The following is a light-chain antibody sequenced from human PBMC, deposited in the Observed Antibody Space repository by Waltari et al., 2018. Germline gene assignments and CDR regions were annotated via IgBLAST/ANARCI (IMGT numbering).Light chain of an antibody. CDR1: QSVSTF. V-gene: IGKV3-11*01. CDR2: HAS. CDR3: QQRANWPPLT. Sequence: EIVLTQSPATLSLAPGERATLSCRASQSVSTFLAWYQQKPGQAPRLLIYHASTRATGIPARFSGSGSGTDFTLIISSLEPEDFAVYYCQQRANWPPLTFGGGTKVEI. J-gene: IGKJ4*01.